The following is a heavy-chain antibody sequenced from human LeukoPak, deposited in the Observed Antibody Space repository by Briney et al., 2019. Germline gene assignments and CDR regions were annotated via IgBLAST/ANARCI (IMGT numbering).Heavy chain of an antibody. CDR2: IYYSGST. CDR3: ARVDSLTGQIDY. Sequence: SETLSLTCTVSSASISTYYWSWIRQPPGKGLEWIGYIYYSGSTNYNPSLKSRVTISVDTSKNQFSLKLSSVTAADTAVYYCARVDSLTGQIDYWGQGTLVTVSS. J-gene: IGHJ4*02. D-gene: IGHD1-14*01. V-gene: IGHV4-59*01. CDR1: SASISTYY.